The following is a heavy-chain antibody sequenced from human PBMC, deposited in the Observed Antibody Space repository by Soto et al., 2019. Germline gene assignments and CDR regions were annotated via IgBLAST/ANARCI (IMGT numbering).Heavy chain of an antibody. J-gene: IGHJ3*02. CDR2: ISAYNGNT. D-gene: IGHD2-2*01. Sequence: GASVKVSCKASGYTFTSYGISWVRQAPGQGLEWMGWISAYNGNTNYAQKLQGRVTMTTDTSTSTAYMELRSLRSDDTAVYYCARDPLGYCSSTSCRSDAFDIWGQGTMVPVSS. CDR1: GYTFTSYG. V-gene: IGHV1-18*01. CDR3: ARDPLGYCSSTSCRSDAFDI.